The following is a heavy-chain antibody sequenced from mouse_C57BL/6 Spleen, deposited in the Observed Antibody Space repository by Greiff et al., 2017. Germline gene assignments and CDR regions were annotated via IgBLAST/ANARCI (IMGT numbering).Heavy chain of an antibody. J-gene: IGHJ1*03. CDR1: GFTFSDYY. CDR2: ISNGGGST. V-gene: IGHV5-12*01. Sequence: EVMLVESGGGLVQPGGSLKLSCAASGFTFSDYYMYWVRQTPEKRLEWVAYISNGGGSTYYPDTVKGRFTISRDNAKNTLYLQMSRLKSEDTAMYYCARQGPWYFDVWGTGTTVTVSS. CDR3: ARQGPWYFDV.